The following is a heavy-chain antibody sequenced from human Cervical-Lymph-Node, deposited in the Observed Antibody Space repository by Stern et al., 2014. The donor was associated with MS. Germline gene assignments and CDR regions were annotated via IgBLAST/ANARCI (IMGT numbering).Heavy chain of an antibody. Sequence: VQLVESGAEVKKPGSSMKVSCKASGGTFSSYAINWVRQAPGQGLEWMGRIIPILDITNYAQSFQGRVTITADESTRTAYMELSSLRSEDTAVYYCARASSGWYGFFNFWGPGTLVTVSS. V-gene: IGHV1-69*09. D-gene: IGHD6-19*01. J-gene: IGHJ4*02. CDR2: IIPILDIT. CDR1: GGTFSSYA. CDR3: ARASSGWYGFFNF.